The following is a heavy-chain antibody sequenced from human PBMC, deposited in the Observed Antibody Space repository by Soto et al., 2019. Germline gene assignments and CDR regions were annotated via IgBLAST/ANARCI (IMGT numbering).Heavy chain of an antibody. V-gene: IGHV3-21*01. Sequence: VGSLRLSCAASGFTFSTYNMNWVRQAPGKGLEWVSSISYSGAHIYYADSVEGRFTISRDNARNSLYLQLKSLRAEDTAVYYCAREWDCSGGTCYVFDYWGLGTLVTVSS. J-gene: IGHJ4*02. CDR1: GFTFSTYN. CDR2: ISYSGAHI. D-gene: IGHD2-15*01. CDR3: AREWDCSGGTCYVFDY.